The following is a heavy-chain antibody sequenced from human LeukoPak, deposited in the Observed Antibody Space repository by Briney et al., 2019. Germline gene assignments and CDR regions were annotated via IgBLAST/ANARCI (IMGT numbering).Heavy chain of an antibody. CDR3: AKMGLGIAARGFAFDI. CDR1: GFTVSSNY. J-gene: IGHJ3*02. Sequence: GGSLRLSCAASGFTVSSNYMSWVRQAPGKGLEWVSVIYSGGSTYYADSVKGRFTISRDNSKNTLYLQMNSLRAEDTAVYYCAKMGLGIAARGFAFDIWGQGTMVTVSS. CDR2: IYSGGST. V-gene: IGHV3-53*05. D-gene: IGHD6-6*01.